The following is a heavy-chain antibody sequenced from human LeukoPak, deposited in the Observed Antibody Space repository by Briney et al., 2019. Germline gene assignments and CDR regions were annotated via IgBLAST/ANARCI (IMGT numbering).Heavy chain of an antibody. CDR1: GFTFDDYA. D-gene: IGHD2-8*01. CDR2: ISWNSGSI. Sequence: HPGRSLRLSCAASGFTFDDYAMHWVRQAPGKGLEWVSGISWNSGSIGYADSVKGRFTISRDNAKNSLYLQMNSLRAEDTALYYCAKATLISHAFDIWGQGTMVTVSS. V-gene: IGHV3-9*01. J-gene: IGHJ3*02. CDR3: AKATLISHAFDI.